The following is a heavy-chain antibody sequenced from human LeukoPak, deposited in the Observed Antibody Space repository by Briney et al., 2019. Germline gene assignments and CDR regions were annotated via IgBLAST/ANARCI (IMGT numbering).Heavy chain of an antibody. CDR2: ISGSGGNT. CDR3: ARGGGQYYYDSSGYYFDY. J-gene: IGHJ4*02. Sequence: PSETLSLTCTVSGGSISSYYWSWIRQPPGKGLEWVSSISGSGGNTYYADSVKGRFTISRDNSKNTLYLQMNSLRAEDTAVYYCARGGGQYYYDSSGYYFDYWGQGTLVTVSS. D-gene: IGHD3-22*01. V-gene: IGHV3-23*01. CDR1: GGSISSYY.